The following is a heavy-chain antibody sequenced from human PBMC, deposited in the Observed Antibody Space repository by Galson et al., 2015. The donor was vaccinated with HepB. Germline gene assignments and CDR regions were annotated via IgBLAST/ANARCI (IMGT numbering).Heavy chain of an antibody. CDR3: AREGLNDQWLGN. J-gene: IGHJ4*02. D-gene: IGHD6-19*01. CDR2: INPRSGST. Sequence: SVKVSCKASGYTFSNYQMHWVRQAPGQGLEWMGIINPRSGSTIYAQKFQGRVTMTRDTSTSTVYMEMSSLRSEDTAVYYCAREGLNDQWLGNWGQGTLVTVSS. V-gene: IGHV1-46*01. CDR1: GYTFSNYQ.